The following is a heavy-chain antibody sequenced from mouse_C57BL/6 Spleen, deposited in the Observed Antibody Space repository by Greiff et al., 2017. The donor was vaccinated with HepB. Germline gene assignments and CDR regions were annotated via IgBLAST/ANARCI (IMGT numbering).Heavy chain of an antibody. CDR3: TTRLLGY. D-gene: IGHD2-3*01. Sequence: EVQLQQSGAELVRPGASVKLSCTASGFNIKDDYMHWVKQRPEQGLEWIGWIDPENGDTEYASKFQGKATITADTSSNTAYLQLSSLTSEDTAVYYCTTRLLGYWGQVTSVTVSS. CDR1: GFNIKDDY. CDR2: IDPENGDT. V-gene: IGHV14-4*01. J-gene: IGHJ4*01.